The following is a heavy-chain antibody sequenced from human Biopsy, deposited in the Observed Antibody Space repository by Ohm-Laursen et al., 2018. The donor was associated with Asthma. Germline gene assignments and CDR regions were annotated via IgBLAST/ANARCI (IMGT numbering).Heavy chain of an antibody. J-gene: IGHJ4*02. CDR1: GAHFGSYN. D-gene: IGHD6-13*01. CDR3: SRDALGYYFDI. Sequence: RSLRLSCAASGAHFGSYNMHWARQAPGKGLEWVAVITFDGSTQHYGNSVKGRFTISRGNAKNMLFLQMNSLRSDDTAVYYCSRDALGYYFDIWGPGTQVTVSS. CDR2: ITFDGSTQ. V-gene: IGHV3-30-3*01.